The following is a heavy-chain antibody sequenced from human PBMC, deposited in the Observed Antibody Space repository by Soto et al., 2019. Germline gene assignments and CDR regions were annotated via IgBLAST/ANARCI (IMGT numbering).Heavy chain of an antibody. J-gene: IGHJ5*02. CDR2: IYSGGST. D-gene: IGHD4-17*01. CDR1: GFTVSSNY. V-gene: IGHV3-53*02. CDR3: ARDPYGDERRWFDP. Sequence: EVQLVETGGGLIQPGGSLRLSCAASGFTVSSNYMSWVRQAPGKGLEWVSVIYSGGSTYYADSVKGRFTISRDNSKNTLYLQMNSLRAEDTAVYYCARDPYGDERRWFDPWGQGTLVTVST.